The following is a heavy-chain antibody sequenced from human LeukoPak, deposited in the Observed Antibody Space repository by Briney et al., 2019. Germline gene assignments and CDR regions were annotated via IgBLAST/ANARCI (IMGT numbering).Heavy chain of an antibody. CDR3: AREAYCSGGSCYSVSHWFDP. Sequence: PGGSLRLSCAASGFTFSSYSTNWVRQAPGKGLEWVSSISSSSSYIYYADSVKGRFTISSDNAKNSLYLQMNSLRAEDTAVYYCAREAYCSGGSCYSVSHWFDPWGQGTLVTVSS. CDR2: ISSSSSYI. D-gene: IGHD2-15*01. V-gene: IGHV3-21*01. J-gene: IGHJ5*02. CDR1: GFTFSSYS.